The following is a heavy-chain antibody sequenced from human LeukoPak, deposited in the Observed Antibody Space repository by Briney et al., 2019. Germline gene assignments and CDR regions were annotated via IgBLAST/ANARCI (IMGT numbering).Heavy chain of an antibody. CDR2: IRSTSNTI. J-gene: IGHJ4*02. CDR3: ARDFGRWFIDY. V-gene: IGHV3-48*03. CDR1: GFAFSSYE. D-gene: IGHD4-23*01. Sequence: PGGSLRLSCAASGFAFSSYEMNWVRQAPGKGLEWVSYIRSTSNTIYYADSVKGRFTISRDNAKNSLYLQMNSLRAEDTAVYYCARDFGRWFIDYWGQGTLVTVFS.